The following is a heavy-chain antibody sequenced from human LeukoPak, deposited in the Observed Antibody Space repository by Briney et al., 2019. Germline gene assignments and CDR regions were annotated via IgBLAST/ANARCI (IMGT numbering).Heavy chain of an antibody. CDR1: EFTFSSSW. CDR3: AKDSYSKGDY. CDR2: INHDGSVK. V-gene: IGHV3-7*01. J-gene: IGHJ4*02. Sequence: PGGSLRLSCVASEFTFSSSWMAWVRQAPGKGLQWVANINHDGSVKNYVGSVKGRFAISRDNAQNSFYLQMNSLETDDTAVYYCAKDSYSKGDYWGQGTLVTVSS. D-gene: IGHD4-4*01.